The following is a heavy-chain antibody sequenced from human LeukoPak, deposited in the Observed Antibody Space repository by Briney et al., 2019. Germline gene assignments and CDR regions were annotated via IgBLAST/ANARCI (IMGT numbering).Heavy chain of an antibody. CDR1: GFTFSSYA. CDR2: ISGSGGST. CDR3: AKDQGFDYYYASRGAFDI. J-gene: IGHJ3*02. Sequence: GGSLRLSCAASGFTFSSYAMSWVRQAPGKGLEWVSAISGSGGSTYYADSVKGRFTISRDNSKNTLYLQMNSLRAEDTAVYYCAKDQGFDYYYASRGAFDIWGQGTMVTVSS. V-gene: IGHV3-23*01. D-gene: IGHD3-10*01.